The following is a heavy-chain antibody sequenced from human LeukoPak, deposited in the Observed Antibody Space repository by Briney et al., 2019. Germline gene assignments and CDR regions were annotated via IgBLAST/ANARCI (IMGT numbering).Heavy chain of an antibody. V-gene: IGHV1-18*01. CDR3: ARDRAVVVAAIDY. D-gene: IGHD2-15*01. Sequence: GASVKVSCKASGYTFTTYGISWVRQAPGQGLEWMGWISPYNGNTNYAQKLQGRVTMTTDTSTSTAYMELRSLRSDDTAVYFCARDRAVVVAAIDYWGQGTLVTVSS. CDR2: ISPYNGNT. CDR1: GYTFTTYG. J-gene: IGHJ4*02.